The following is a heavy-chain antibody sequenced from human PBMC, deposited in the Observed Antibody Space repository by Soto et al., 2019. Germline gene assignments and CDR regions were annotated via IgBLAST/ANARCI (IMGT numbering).Heavy chain of an antibody. D-gene: IGHD6-13*01. V-gene: IGHV4-4*07. J-gene: IGHJ5*02. CDR3: ARGVPAAGTDWFDP. CDR2: VSSTGSS. CDR1: GGSISNYY. Sequence: SETLSLTCTVSGGSISNYYWSWIRQSAEKRLEWIGRVSSTGSSYYNPSLKSRVTISVDTSKDQVSLNLTSVTAADTAVYYCARGVPAAGTDWFDPWGQGTLVTVSS.